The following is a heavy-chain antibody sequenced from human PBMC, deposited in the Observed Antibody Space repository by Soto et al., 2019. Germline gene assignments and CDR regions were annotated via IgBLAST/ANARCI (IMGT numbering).Heavy chain of an antibody. Sequence: PGGALRISCAASGITFNNYAPTWVRQAPGKGLEWVSGISARGSSIYYADSVKGRFTISRDNSKNTLSLQMNSLRADDTAVYYCAKEYGGGTSTVTSYFDYWGQGTLVTVSS. CDR1: GITFNNYA. CDR3: AKEYGGGTSTVTSYFDY. CDR2: ISARGSSI. D-gene: IGHD5-18*01. V-gene: IGHV3-23*01. J-gene: IGHJ4*02.